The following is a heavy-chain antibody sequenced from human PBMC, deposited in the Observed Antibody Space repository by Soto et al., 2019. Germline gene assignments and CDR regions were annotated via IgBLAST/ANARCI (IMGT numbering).Heavy chain of an antibody. Sequence: GESLKISCKGSGYSFTSYWISWVRQMPGKGLEWMVRIDPSDSYTNYSPSFQGHVTISADKSISTAYLQWSSLKASDTAMYYCAREGYCSGGSCYSGWFDPWGQGTLVTVSS. V-gene: IGHV5-10-1*01. CDR2: IDPSDSYT. CDR3: AREGYCSGGSCYSGWFDP. J-gene: IGHJ5*02. D-gene: IGHD2-15*01. CDR1: GYSFTSYW.